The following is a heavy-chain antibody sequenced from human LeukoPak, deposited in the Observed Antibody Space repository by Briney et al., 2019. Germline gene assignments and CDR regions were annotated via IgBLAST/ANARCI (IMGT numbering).Heavy chain of an antibody. V-gene: IGHV3-73*01. Sequence: GGSLRLSCAASGFNFSGSAMHWVRQASGKGLEWVGRIRSKANSYATAYAASVKGRFTISRDDSKNTAYLQMNSLKTEDSAVYYCTSDTMIVNSWGQGTLVTVSS. CDR3: TSDTMIVNS. CDR2: IRSKANSYAT. D-gene: IGHD3-22*01. CDR1: GFNFSGSA. J-gene: IGHJ4*02.